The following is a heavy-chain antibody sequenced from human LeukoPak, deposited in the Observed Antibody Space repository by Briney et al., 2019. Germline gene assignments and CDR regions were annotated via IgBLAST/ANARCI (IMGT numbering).Heavy chain of an antibody. Sequence: GGSLRLSCVVSGFTFSNYLMGWVRQAPGKGLEWVAKIKEDGSQKQYVDSVKGRFTISRDNGKNSLYLQMSSLRAEDTAVYYFARDRGGGSYDYWGQGTVVTVSS. CDR3: ARDRGGGSYDY. CDR1: GFTFSNYL. CDR2: IKEDGSQK. J-gene: IGHJ4*02. D-gene: IGHD1-26*01. V-gene: IGHV3-7*01.